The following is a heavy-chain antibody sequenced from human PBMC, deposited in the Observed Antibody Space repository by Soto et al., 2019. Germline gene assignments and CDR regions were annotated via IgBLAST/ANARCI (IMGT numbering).Heavy chain of an antibody. CDR1: DGSISNYY. CDR3: ARRPAAEAFDI. D-gene: IGHD6-13*01. J-gene: IGHJ3*02. V-gene: IGHV4-59*08. CDR2: IYYSGST. Sequence: SETLSLTCTVSDGSISNYYWSWIRQPPGKGLEWIGYIYYSGSTNYNPSLKSRVTFSVGTSKNQFSLKLTSVTAADTAVYYCARRPAAEAFDIWGQGTMVTVSS.